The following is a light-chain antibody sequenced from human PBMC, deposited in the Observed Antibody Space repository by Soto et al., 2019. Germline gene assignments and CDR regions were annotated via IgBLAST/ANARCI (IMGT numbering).Light chain of an antibody. CDR2: GAS. CDR1: RDISNS. Sequence: DIQMTQSPSSLSASVAARLTITCRASRDISNSLAWYQQKPGKAPKLLLRGASSLHRGVPSRFSGGGAGTEFTLTISSLQPEDFATYYCQQTSAFPRTFGQGTKVDI. CDR3: QQTSAFPRT. J-gene: IGKJ1*01. V-gene: IGKV1-12*01.